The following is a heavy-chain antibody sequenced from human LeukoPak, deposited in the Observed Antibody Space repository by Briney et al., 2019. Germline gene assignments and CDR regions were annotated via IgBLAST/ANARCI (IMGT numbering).Heavy chain of an antibody. J-gene: IGHJ4*02. V-gene: IGHV4-59*01. Sequence: SETLSLTCTVSGGSISSYYWSWIRQPPGKGLEWIGYIDYSGSTNYNPSLKSRVTISVDTSKNQFSLKLSSVTAADTAVYYCASTDELPTYDFWSGYYSRWGQGTLVTVSS. CDR2: IDYSGST. D-gene: IGHD3-3*01. CDR1: GGSISSYY. CDR3: ASTDELPTYDFWSGYYSR.